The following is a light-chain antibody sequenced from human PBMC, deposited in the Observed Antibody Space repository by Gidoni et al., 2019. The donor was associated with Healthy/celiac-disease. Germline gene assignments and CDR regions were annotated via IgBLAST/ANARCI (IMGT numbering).Light chain of an antibody. CDR2: WAS. CDR1: QSVLYSSNNKNY. CDR3: QQYYSTPFT. Sequence: DIVMTQSPDSLAVSLGERATINCKSSQSVLYSSNNKNYLAWYKQKPGQPPKLLICWASTRESGVPDRFSGSGSGTDFTLTISSLQAEDVAVYYCQQYYSTPFTFGPGTKVDIK. J-gene: IGKJ3*01. V-gene: IGKV4-1*01.